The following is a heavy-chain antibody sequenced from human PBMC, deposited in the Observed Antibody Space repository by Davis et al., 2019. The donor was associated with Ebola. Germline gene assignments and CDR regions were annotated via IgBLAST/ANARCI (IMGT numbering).Heavy chain of an antibody. V-gene: IGHV4-34*01. CDR3: ARDLGYYYDSSGYYGSRQDYYYYYGMDV. CDR1: GGSFSGYY. CDR2: IYHSGST. D-gene: IGHD3-22*01. J-gene: IGHJ6*02. Sequence: MPGGSLRLSCAVYGGSFSGYYWSWIRQPPGKGLEWIGEIYHSGSTNYNPSLKSRVTISVDKSKNQFSLKLSSVTAADTAVYYCARDLGYYYDSSGYYGSRQDYYYYYGMDVWGQGTTVTVSS.